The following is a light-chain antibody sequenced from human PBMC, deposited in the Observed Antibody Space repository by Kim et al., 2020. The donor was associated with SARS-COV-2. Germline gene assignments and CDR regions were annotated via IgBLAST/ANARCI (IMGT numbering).Light chain of an antibody. J-gene: IGKJ4*01. V-gene: IGKV1-5*03. CDR2: KAS. CDR1: QSISNW. Sequence: DIQMTQSPSTLSASVGDRVTITCRASQSISNWLAWYQQKPGKAPKLLIYKASNLQSGVPSRFSGSESGTEFSLTISSLQPDDFATYYCKQYNTYPLTFGGGTKVDIK. CDR3: KQYNTYPLT.